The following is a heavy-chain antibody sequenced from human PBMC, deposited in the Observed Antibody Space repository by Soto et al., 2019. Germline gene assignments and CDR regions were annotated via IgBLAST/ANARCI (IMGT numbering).Heavy chain of an antibody. CDR3: ASRSIAATSRPSSYYYYGMDV. V-gene: IGHV1-2*02. CDR2: INPNSGGT. CDR1: GYTFTGYY. D-gene: IGHD6-6*01. Sequence: VQLVQSGAEVKKPGSSVKVSCKASGYTFTGYYMHWVRQAPGQGLEWMGWINPNSGGTNYAQKFQGRVTITADKSTSTAYMELSSLRSEDTAVYYCASRSIAATSRPSSYYYYGMDVWGQGTTVTVSS. J-gene: IGHJ6*01.